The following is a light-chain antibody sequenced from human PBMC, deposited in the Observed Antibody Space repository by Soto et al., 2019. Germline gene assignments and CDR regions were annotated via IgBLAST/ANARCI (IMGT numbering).Light chain of an antibody. CDR3: QQYNSYSWT. Sequence: DLQMTQSPSTLSASVGASVTITCRASQSISSWLAWYQQETGKAPKLLISRESTLQSGVPSRFSGNESGTEFTITICSLQPDDAATYDCQQYNSYSWTFGQGTKVDIK. V-gene: IGKV1-5*03. J-gene: IGKJ1*01. CDR2: RES. CDR1: QSISSW.